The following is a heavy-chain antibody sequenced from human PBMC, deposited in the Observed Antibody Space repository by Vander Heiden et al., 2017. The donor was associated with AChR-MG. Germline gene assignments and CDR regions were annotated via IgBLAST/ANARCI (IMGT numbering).Heavy chain of an antibody. CDR3: ARGDGDLDY. CDR2: ISYDGSNK. V-gene: IGHV3-30-3*01. J-gene: IGHJ4*02. D-gene: IGHD4-17*01. CDR1: GFTFSSYA. Sequence: VQLVESGGGVVPPGRSLRLACAASGFTFSSYAMHWVRQAPGKGLEWVAVISYDGSNKYYADSVKGRFTISRDNSKNTLYLQMNSLRAEDTAVYYCARGDGDLDYWGQGTLVTVSS.